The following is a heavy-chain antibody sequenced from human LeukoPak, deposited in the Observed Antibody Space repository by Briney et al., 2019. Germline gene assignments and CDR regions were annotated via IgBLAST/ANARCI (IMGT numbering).Heavy chain of an antibody. D-gene: IGHD2-2*01. CDR3: ASYCSSTSCLRRAFDI. CDR2: IYYSGST. Sequence: SETLSLTCTVSGGSISSDSYYWAWIRQPPGKGLEWIASIYYSGSTYYNPSLKSRVTISVDTSRNQFPLKLNSVAAADTAVYYCASYCSSTSCLRRAFDIWGQGTMVTVSS. V-gene: IGHV4-39*01. J-gene: IGHJ3*02. CDR1: GGSISSDSYY.